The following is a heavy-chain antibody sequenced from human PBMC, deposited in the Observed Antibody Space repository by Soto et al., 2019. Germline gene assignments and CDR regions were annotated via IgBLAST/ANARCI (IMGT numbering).Heavy chain of an antibody. D-gene: IGHD6-19*01. V-gene: IGHV4-59*01. Sequence: QVQLQESGPGLVKPSETLSLTCTVSGGSITTYYWSWIRQPPGKGLEWIGCTYYSGSTNYDPSLRSRVTISSDTPKNQVFLKVSAVTAADTAVYYCARDGSGRAIDYWGQGTLVTVSS. CDR2: TYYSGST. CDR3: ARDGSGRAIDY. J-gene: IGHJ4*02. CDR1: GGSITTYY.